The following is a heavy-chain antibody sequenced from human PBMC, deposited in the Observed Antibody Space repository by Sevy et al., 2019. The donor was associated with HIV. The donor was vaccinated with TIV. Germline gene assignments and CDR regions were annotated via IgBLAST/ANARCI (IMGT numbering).Heavy chain of an antibody. CDR1: GFTFSNAW. J-gene: IGHJ4*02. V-gene: IGHV3-15*01. Sequence: GGSLRLSCAASGFTFSNAWMSWVRQAPGKGLEWVGRIKSKTDGGTTDYGAPVKGRFTISRDDSKNTLYLQMNSLKTEDTAVYYCTTTYYYDSSGYDPNDYWGQGTLVTVSS. CDR2: IKSKTDGGTT. CDR3: TTTYYYDSSGYDPNDY. D-gene: IGHD3-22*01.